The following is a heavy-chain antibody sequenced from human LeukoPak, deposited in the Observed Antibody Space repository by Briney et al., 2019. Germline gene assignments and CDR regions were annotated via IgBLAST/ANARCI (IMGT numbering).Heavy chain of an antibody. CDR2: IKQDGSEK. CDR1: GFTLTTYW. CDR3: ARPLLYYYGSETFFWFDP. V-gene: IGHV3-7*01. Sequence: GGSLRLSCAASGFTLTTYWMGWVRQAPGKGLEWVASIKQDGSEKYYVDSVKGRFSISRDNAENSLYLQMNSLRPDDTAFYYCARPLLYYYGSETFFWFDPWGQGALVTVSS. J-gene: IGHJ5*02. D-gene: IGHD3-10*01.